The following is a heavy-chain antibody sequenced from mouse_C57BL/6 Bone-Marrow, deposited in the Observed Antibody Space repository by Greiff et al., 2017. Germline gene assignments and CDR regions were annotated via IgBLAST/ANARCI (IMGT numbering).Heavy chain of an antibody. V-gene: IGHV5-17*01. Sequence: EVKLMESGGGLVKPGGSLKLSCAASGFTFSDYGMHWVRQAPEKGLEWVAYISSGSSTIYYADTVKGRFTISRDNAKNTLFLQMTSLRSEDTAMYYCARRFIWLRRPYYAMDYWGQGTSVTVSS. CDR2: ISSGSSTI. D-gene: IGHD2-2*01. CDR3: ARRFIWLRRPYYAMDY. CDR1: GFTFSDYG. J-gene: IGHJ4*01.